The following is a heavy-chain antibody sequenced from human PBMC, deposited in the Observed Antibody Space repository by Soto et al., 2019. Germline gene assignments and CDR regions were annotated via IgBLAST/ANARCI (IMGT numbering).Heavy chain of an antibody. Sequence: LRLSCAASGFTFRSYSMNWVRQAPGKGLEWVSSISSSSSYIYYADSVKGRFTISRDNAKNSLYLQMNSLRAEDTAVYYCARIGNYYYYGMDVWGQGTTVTVSS. V-gene: IGHV3-21*01. CDR2: ISSSSSYI. CDR3: ARIGNYYYYGMDV. CDR1: GFTFRSYS. J-gene: IGHJ6*02.